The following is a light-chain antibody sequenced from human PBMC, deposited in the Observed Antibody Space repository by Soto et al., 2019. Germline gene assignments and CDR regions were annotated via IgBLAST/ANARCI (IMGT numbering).Light chain of an antibody. CDR2: GAS. V-gene: IGKV3-15*01. J-gene: IGKJ2*01. CDR3: QQYNKWPRT. CDR1: QSISSD. Sequence: IVMTQSPATLSVSPGDRATPSCRASQSISSDVAWYQQKPGQAPRLLIYGASTTATGIPARFSGSGSGTEFTLTISSLQSEDFAVYNCQQYNKWPRTFGQGTKVDIK.